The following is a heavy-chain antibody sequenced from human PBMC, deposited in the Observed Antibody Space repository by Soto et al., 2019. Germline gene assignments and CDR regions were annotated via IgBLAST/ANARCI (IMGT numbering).Heavy chain of an antibody. J-gene: IGHJ4*02. D-gene: IGHD3-10*01. CDR1: GCSIIMDNL. Sequence: SATLSLTCSFSGCSIIMDNLWSLFRPPPGKGLEWIGEMYHSGNTNYNPSLKSRVTISVDKSKNQFSMKMTSVTAADTALYYCARASASSMLRGVIINWGQGTQVTVSS. CDR2: MYHSGNT. V-gene: IGHV4-4*02. CDR3: ARASASSMLRGVIIN.